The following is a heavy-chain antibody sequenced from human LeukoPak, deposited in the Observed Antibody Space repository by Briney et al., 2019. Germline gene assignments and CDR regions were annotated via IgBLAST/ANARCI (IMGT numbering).Heavy chain of an antibody. CDR3: AKTMKVKTYYYGSGTWAPGY. V-gene: IGHV3-23*01. D-gene: IGHD3-10*01. CDR2: ITGSGEST. J-gene: IGHJ4*02. Sequence: GGSLRLSCADSGFTFGSYAMSWVRQAPGKGLEWVSTITGSGESTYYADSVKGRFAISRDNSKNTLYLQMNSLRAEDTAVYYCAKTMKVKTYYYGSGTWAPGYWGQGTLVTVSS. CDR1: GFTFGSYA.